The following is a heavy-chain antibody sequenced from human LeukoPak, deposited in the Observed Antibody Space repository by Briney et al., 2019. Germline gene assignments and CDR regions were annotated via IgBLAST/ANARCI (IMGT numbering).Heavy chain of an antibody. Sequence: SQTLSLTFAISGDSVSSNSAAWNWIRQSPSRGLEWLGRTYYRSKWYNDYAVSVKSQITINPDTSKNQFSLQLNSVTPEDTAVYHCARELITTNGMDVWGQGTTVTVSS. CDR2: TYYRSKWYN. V-gene: IGHV6-1*01. CDR1: GDSVSSNSAA. D-gene: IGHD3-22*01. J-gene: IGHJ6*02. CDR3: ARELITTNGMDV.